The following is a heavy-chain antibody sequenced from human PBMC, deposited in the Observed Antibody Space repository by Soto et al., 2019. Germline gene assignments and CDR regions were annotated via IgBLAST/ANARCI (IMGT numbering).Heavy chain of an antibody. D-gene: IGHD3-22*01. J-gene: IGHJ4*02. V-gene: IGHV4-59*01. CDR2: IYYSGST. CDR1: GGSSSSYY. Sequence: SETLALTCSVSGGSSSSYYWSCIRQRPGKGLEWIGYIYYSGSTNYNPSLKSRVTISVDTSKNQFSLKLSSVTAADTAVYYCARGIYQNYYDSSGYSLAFGYWGQGTLVTVSS. CDR3: ARGIYQNYYDSSGYSLAFGY.